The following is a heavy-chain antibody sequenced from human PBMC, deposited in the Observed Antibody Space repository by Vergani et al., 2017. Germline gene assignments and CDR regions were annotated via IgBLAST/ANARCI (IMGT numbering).Heavy chain of an antibody. CDR3: GRVADLYGLGSRLLDL. D-gene: IGHD3-10*01. J-gene: IGHJ5*02. Sequence: QVQLQESGPGLVKSSETLSLTCSVSFAYIRNLYCNWIRQPPGKGLEWIGSIHYSENTNYNPSLKTRVTISVDTSKNQFSLTLTSVTAADTAVYYCGRVADLYGLGSRLLDLWGQGILVTVSS. CDR2: IHYSENT. CDR1: FAYIRNLY. V-gene: IGHV4-59*11.